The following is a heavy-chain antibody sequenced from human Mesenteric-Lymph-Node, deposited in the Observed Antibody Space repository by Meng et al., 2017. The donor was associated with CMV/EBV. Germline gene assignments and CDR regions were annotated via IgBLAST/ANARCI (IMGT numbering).Heavy chain of an antibody. D-gene: IGHD3-16*01. J-gene: IGHJ4*02. CDR1: GGSISSSSYF. V-gene: IGHV4-39*01. CDR2: IYYSGSTY. Sequence: QLQLQESGPGLVKPSETLSLTCTVSGGSISSSSYFWGWIRQPPGKGLEWIGYIYYSGSTYYYNPSLKTRVTIPVDTSKNQFSLKLSSVTAADTAVYYCARHSALGGTNGEEWGQGTLVTVSS. CDR3: ARHSALGGTNGEE.